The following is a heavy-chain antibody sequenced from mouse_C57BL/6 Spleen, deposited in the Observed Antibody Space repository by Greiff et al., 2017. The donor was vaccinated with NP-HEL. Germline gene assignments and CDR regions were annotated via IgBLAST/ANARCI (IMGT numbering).Heavy chain of an antibody. Sequence: QVQLQQPGTELVKPGASVKLSCKASGYTFTSYWMHWVKQRPGQGLEWIGNINPSNGGTNYNEKFKSKATLTVDKSSSTAYMQLSSLTSEDSAVYYCARDEGTVVENWYFDVWGTGTTVTVSS. D-gene: IGHD1-1*01. CDR2: INPSNGGT. CDR1: GYTFTSYW. J-gene: IGHJ1*03. CDR3: ARDEGTVVENWYFDV. V-gene: IGHV1-53*01.